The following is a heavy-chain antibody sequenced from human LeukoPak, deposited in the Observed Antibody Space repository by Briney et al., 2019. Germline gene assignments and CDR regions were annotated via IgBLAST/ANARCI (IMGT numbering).Heavy chain of an antibody. CDR2: ISSSGSTI. CDR1: GFTFSDYY. D-gene: IGHD3-10*01. V-gene: IGHV3-11*01. Sequence: GGSLRLSCAASGFTFSDYYMSWIRQAPGKGLEWLSYISSSGSTIYYADSVKGRFTISRDNAKKSLYLQMNSLRAEDTAVYYCARDGGLWFGGEGNKVFGYWGQGTLVTVSS. CDR3: ARDGGLWFGGEGNKVFGY. J-gene: IGHJ4*02.